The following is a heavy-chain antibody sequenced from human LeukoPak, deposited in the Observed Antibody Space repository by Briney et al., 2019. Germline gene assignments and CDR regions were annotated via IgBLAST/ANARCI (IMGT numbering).Heavy chain of an antibody. CDR3: ARGSYYFDGSDNHYYYYYMYV. CDR1: GRSFGAYH. V-gene: IGHV4-34*01. D-gene: IGHD2/OR15-2a*01. CDR2: IKHSGRT. Sequence: SETLSLTCAVYGRSFGAYHWMWIRQPPGMGLEGIGEIKHSGRTNYNATLKRRLTISADTSKNQFSLKVSSVTAADAAVYYCARGSYYFDGSDNHYYYYYMYVWGEGATVTVSS. J-gene: IGHJ6*03.